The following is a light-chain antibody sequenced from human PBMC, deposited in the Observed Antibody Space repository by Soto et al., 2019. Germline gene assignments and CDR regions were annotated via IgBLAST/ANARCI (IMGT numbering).Light chain of an antibody. J-gene: IGLJ1*01. CDR3: AAWDDTLSGRYV. V-gene: IGLV1-44*01. CDR2: ADY. Sequence: QSVLTQPPSXXXTXXXXXXISCSGSNANIGINSVSWYQQVPGTAPRVLIFADYQRPSGVPDRFSGSKSGTSASLAISGLQSEDEAAYYCAAWDDTLSGRYVFGTGTKLTVL. CDR1: NANIGINS.